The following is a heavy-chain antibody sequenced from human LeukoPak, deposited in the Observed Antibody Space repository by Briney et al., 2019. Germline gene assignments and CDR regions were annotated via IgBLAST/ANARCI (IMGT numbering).Heavy chain of an antibody. CDR2: ISSSSSYI. CDR3: ARGGSITMVRGVQADYFDY. D-gene: IGHD3-10*01. V-gene: IGHV3-21*01. J-gene: IGHJ4*02. Sequence: GGSLRLSCAASGFTFSSYSMNWVRQAPGKGLERVSSISSSSSYIYYADSVKGRFTISRDNAKNSLYLQMNSLRAEDTAVCYCARGGSITMVRGVQADYFDYWGQGTLVTVSS. CDR1: GFTFSSYS.